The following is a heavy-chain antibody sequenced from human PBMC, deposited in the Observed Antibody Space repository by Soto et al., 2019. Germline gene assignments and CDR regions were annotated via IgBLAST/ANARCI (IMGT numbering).Heavy chain of an antibody. J-gene: IGHJ4*02. CDR3: AGGGYSLGY. Sequence: QVQLQESGPGLVKPSGTLSLTCAVSGGSISSSNWWSWVRQPPGKGLEWIGEIYHSGSTNYNPSLSXRXTXXVDRSKNHFSLQLSSVTAADTAVYYCAGGGYSLGYWGQGTLVTVSS. CDR2: IYHSGST. V-gene: IGHV4-4*02. D-gene: IGHD2-21*01. CDR1: GGSISSSNW.